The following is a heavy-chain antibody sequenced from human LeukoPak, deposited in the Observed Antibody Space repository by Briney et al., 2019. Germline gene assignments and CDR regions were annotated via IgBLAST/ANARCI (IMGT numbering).Heavy chain of an antibody. CDR2: IIPIFGTA. CDR1: GGTFSSYA. Sequence: GASVKVSCKASGGTFSSYAISWVRQAPGQGLEWMGGIIPIFGTANYAQKFQGRVTITADESTSTAYMELSSLRSVDTAVYYCARASSGYPYYYGMDVWGQGTTVTVSS. V-gene: IGHV1-69*13. D-gene: IGHD3-22*01. CDR3: ARASSGYPYYYGMDV. J-gene: IGHJ6*02.